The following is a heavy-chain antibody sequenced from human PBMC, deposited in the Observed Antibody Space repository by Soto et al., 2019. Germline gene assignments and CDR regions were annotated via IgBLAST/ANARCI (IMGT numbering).Heavy chain of an antibody. CDR1: GDSMSSGDNY. Sequence: QVQLQESGPGLVKPSQTLSLTCTVSGDSMSSGDNYWSWIRHPPGKGRECIAYIYHTASAYYTPSMSSRGVISVDPYRHQSSMKMTSVTAADTAVYYCARVSWCGCRRAFDIWGQGTSVTVSS. J-gene: IGHJ3*02. V-gene: IGHV4-30-4*08. CDR2: IYHTASA. CDR3: ARVSWCGCRRAFDI. D-gene: IGHD6-13*01.